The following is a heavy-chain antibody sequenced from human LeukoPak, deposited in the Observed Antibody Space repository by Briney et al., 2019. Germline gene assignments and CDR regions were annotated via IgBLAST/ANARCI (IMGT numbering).Heavy chain of an antibody. V-gene: IGHV4-59*01. CDR1: GGSISSYY. J-gene: IGHJ4*02. Sequence: SETLSLTCTVSGGSISSYYWSWLRQPPGKGLEWIGYIYYSGSTNYNPSLKSRVTISVDTSKNQFSLKLSSVTAADTAVYYCAREEGGEYFDYWGQGTLVTVSS. CDR3: AREEGGEYFDY. D-gene: IGHD3-16*01. CDR2: IYYSGST.